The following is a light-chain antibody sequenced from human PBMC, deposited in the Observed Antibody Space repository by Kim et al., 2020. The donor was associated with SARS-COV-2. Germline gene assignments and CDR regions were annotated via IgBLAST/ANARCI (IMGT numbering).Light chain of an antibody. Sequence: QAVTSSCTGTSSDVGAYNYVSWYQQHPGKAPKLMIYDVSKRPSGVPDRFSGSKSGNTASLTISGLQAEDEADYYCCSYAVSYTLYVFGTGTKVTVL. CDR1: SSDVGAYNY. CDR2: DVS. CDR3: CSYAVSYTLYV. J-gene: IGLJ1*01. V-gene: IGLV2-11*01.